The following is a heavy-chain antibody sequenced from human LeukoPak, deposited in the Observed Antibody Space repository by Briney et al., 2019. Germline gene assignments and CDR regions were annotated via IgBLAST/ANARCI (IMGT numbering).Heavy chain of an antibody. D-gene: IGHD3-9*01. V-gene: IGHV4-34*01. CDR1: GESFSDYY. CDR2: ITQSGIT. CDR3: ARGPRVTGNYWLNY. J-gene: IGHJ4*02. Sequence: SETLSLTCAVYGESFSDYYWTWIRQPPGKGLEWIGEITQSGITNFNPSLKSRVTISVDTSKNHFSLNLSSVTAADTAVYYCARGPRVTGNYWLNYWGQGTLVTVSS.